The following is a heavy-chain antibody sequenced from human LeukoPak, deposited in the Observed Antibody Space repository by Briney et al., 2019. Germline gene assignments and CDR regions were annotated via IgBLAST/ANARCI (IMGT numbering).Heavy chain of an antibody. J-gene: IGHJ6*02. CDR3: ARQGHKLTLVDYYGMDV. V-gene: IGHV4-59*08. D-gene: IGHD1-26*01. CDR1: GGSINTNY. CDR2: IHYSGSST. Sequence: SETLSLNCTVSGGSINTNYWSWVRQPPGKGLEWIGYIHYSGSSTNYNPSLKSRVTISLDRSKNHFSPKLTSVTAADTAVYYCARQGHKLTLVDYYGMDVWGQGTTVTVSS.